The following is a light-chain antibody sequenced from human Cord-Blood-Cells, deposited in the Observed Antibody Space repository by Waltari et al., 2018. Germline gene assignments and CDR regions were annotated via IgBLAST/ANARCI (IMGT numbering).Light chain of an antibody. Sequence: QSALTQPASVSGSPGQSITISCTGTSSDVGSYNLVSWYQQHPGKAPKRMIYEGSKRPSGFSNRFSVSKSGNTTSLTISGLQAEDEADYYCCSYAGSSTDVVFGGGTKLTVL. CDR1: SSDVGSYNL. CDR2: EGS. CDR3: CSYAGSSTDVV. J-gene: IGLJ2*01. V-gene: IGLV2-23*01.